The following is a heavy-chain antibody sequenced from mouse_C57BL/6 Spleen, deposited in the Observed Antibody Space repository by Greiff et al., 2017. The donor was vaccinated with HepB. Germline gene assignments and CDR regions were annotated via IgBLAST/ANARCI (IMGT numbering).Heavy chain of an antibody. D-gene: IGHD2-4*01. CDR2: ISYDGSN. J-gene: IGHJ3*01. Sequence: ESGPGLVKPSQSLSLTCSVTGYSITSGYYWNWIRQFPGNKLEWMGYISYDGSNNYNPSLKNRISITRDTSKNHFFLKLNSVTTEDTATYYCASGGLRLFAYWGQGTLVTVSA. CDR3: ASGGLRLFAY. V-gene: IGHV3-6*01. CDR1: GYSITSGYY.